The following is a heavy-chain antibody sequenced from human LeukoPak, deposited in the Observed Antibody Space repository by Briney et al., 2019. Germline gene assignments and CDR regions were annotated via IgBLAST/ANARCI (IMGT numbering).Heavy chain of an antibody. CDR2: INPSGGST. CDR3: AREFYSSGWYGYFQH. V-gene: IGHV1-46*01. Sequence: GASVKVSCKASGYTFTSYYMHWVRQAPGQGLEWVGVINPSGGSTSYAQKFQGRVTMTRDTSTSTVYMELSSLRSEDTAVYYCAREFYSSGWYGYFQHWGQGTLVTVSS. J-gene: IGHJ1*01. CDR1: GYTFTSYY. D-gene: IGHD6-19*01.